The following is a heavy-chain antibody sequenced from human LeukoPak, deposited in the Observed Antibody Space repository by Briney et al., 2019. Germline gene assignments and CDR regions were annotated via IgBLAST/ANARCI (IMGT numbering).Heavy chain of an antibody. CDR1: GGTFSSYA. CDR3: ARDHSAYCGGDCYPYYFDY. J-gene: IGHJ4*02. V-gene: IGHV1-69*04. D-gene: IGHD2-21*02. CDR2: IIPILGIA. Sequence: ASVNVSCKASGGTFSSYAISWVRQAPGQGLEWMGRIIPILGIANYAQKFQGRVTITADKSTSTAYMELSSLRSEDTAVYYCARDHSAYCGGDCYPYYFDYWGQGTLVTVSS.